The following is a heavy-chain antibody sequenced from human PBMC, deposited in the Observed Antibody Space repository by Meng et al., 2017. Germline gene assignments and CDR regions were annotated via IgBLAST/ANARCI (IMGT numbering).Heavy chain of an antibody. D-gene: IGHD1-20*01. CDR3: AKRSITGTTPNYYYGMDV. CDR2: ISGSGGST. Sequence: GESLKISCAASGFTFSSYAMSWVRQAPGKGLEWVSAISGSGGSTYYADSVKGRFTISRDNSKNTLYLQMNSLRAEDTAVYYCAKRSITGTTPNYYYGMDVWGQGTTVTGSS. J-gene: IGHJ6*02. CDR1: GFTFSSYA. V-gene: IGHV3-23*01.